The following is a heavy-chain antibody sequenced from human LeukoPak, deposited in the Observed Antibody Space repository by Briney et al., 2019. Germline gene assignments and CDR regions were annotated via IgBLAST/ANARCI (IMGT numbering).Heavy chain of an antibody. D-gene: IGHD3-22*01. CDR2: IYYSGST. J-gene: IGHJ4*02. Sequence: SETLSLTCTVSGGSISSYYWSWIRQPPGKGLEWIGYIYYSGSTNYNPSLKGRVTISVDTSKNQFSLKLSSVTAADTAVYYCARGLDASGYALFDYWGQGTLVTVSS. CDR3: ARGLDASGYALFDY. V-gene: IGHV4-59*01. CDR1: GGSISSYY.